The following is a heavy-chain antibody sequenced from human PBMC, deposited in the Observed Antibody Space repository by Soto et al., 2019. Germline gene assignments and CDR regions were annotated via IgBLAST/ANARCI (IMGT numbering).Heavy chain of an antibody. CDR3: ARGGGIQLFYYGMDV. CDR1: GGSFSGYY. J-gene: IGHJ6*02. Sequence: SETLSLTCAVYGGSFSGYYWSWIRQPPGKGLEGIGEINHSGSTNYNPSLKSRVIISVDTSKNQFSLKLSSVTAADTAVYYCARGGGIQLFYYGMDVWGQGTTAPVSS. CDR2: INHSGST. D-gene: IGHD5-18*01. V-gene: IGHV4-34*01.